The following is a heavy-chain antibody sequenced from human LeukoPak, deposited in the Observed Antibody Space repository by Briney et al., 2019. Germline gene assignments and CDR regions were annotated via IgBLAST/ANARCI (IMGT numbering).Heavy chain of an antibody. V-gene: IGHV1-69*13. CDR2: IIPIFATA. CDR1: GGTFSSYA. D-gene: IGHD2-2*01. CDR3: ARGPYQLIQNWFDP. J-gene: IGHJ5*02. Sequence: SVKVSCKASGGTFSSYAISWVRQAPGQGLEWMGGIIPIFATANYAQKFQGRVTITADESTSTAYMELSSMRSEDTAVYYCARGPYQLIQNWFDPWGQGTLVTVSS.